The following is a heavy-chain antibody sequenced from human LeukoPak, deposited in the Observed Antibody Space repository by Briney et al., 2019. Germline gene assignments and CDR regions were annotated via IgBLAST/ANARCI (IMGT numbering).Heavy chain of an antibody. Sequence: GGSLRLSRAASGFTFSSYSMNWVRQAPGKGLEWVSSISSSSSYIYYADSVKGRFTISRDNAKNSLYLQMNSLRAEDTAVYYCARETGSGWYPDAFDYWGQGALVTVSS. CDR3: ARETGSGWYPDAFDY. V-gene: IGHV3-21*01. CDR2: ISSSSSYI. J-gene: IGHJ4*02. CDR1: GFTFSSYS. D-gene: IGHD6-19*01.